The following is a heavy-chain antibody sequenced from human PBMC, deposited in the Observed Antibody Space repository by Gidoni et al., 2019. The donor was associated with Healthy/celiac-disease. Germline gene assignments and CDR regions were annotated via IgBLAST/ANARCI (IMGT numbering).Heavy chain of an antibody. CDR1: GGSISSSSYY. CDR3: ARHRLEQQLNYYYGMDV. V-gene: IGHV4-39*01. Sequence: QLQLQESGPGLVKPSETLSLTCTVSGGSISSSSYYWGWIRQPPGKGLEWIGSIYYSGSTYYNPSLKSRVTISVDTSKNQFSLKLSSVTAADTAVYYCARHRLEQQLNYYYGMDVWGQGTTVTVSS. D-gene: IGHD6-13*01. J-gene: IGHJ6*02. CDR2: IYYSGST.